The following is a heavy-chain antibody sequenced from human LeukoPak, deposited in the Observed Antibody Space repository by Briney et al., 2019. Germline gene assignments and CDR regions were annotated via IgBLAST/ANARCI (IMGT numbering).Heavy chain of an antibody. CDR3: AKNGAFDI. CDR2: ISYDGSNK. V-gene: IGHV3-30*18. Sequence: GGSLRLSCSASGFPFSSYAMHWVRQAPGKGLEWVAVISYDGSNKYYADSVKGRFTISRDNSKNTLYLQMNSLRAEDTAVYYCAKNGAFDIWGQGTMVTVSS. CDR1: GFPFSSYA. J-gene: IGHJ3*02.